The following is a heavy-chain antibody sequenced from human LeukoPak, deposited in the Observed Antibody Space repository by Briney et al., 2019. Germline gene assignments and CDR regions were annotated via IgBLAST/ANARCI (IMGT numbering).Heavy chain of an antibody. D-gene: IGHD4-11*01. Sequence: GGSLRLSCTVSGFSLRNYVMSWVRQAPGKGLEWVSGISGSGTSTYNADSVEGRFTFSKDTSKNTLYLQMNSLRAEDTAIYYCAKGGYDYSYYFHSWGQGTLVTVSS. CDR2: ISGSGTST. J-gene: IGHJ4*02. V-gene: IGHV3-23*01. CDR1: GFSLRNYV. CDR3: AKGGYDYSYYFHS.